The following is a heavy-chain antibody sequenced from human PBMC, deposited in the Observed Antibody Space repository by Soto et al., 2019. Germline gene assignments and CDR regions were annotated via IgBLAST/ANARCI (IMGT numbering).Heavy chain of an antibody. V-gene: IGHV3-15*01. J-gene: IGHJ3*02. D-gene: IGHD3-22*01. CDR2: IKSKTDGGTT. CDR3: TTARAVSGYYLAVFDI. CDR1: GFTFSNAW. Sequence: GGSLRLSCAASGFTFSNAWMSWVRQAPGKGLEWVGRIKSKTDGGTTDYAAHVKVRFTISRDDSKNKLYLQMNSLKTEDAAVYYCTTARAVSGYYLAVFDIWGQGTMVTVSS.